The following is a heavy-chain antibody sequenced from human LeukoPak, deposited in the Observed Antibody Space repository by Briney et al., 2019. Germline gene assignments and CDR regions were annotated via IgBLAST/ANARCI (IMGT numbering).Heavy chain of an antibody. V-gene: IGHV3-30*18. CDR2: ISYDGSNK. J-gene: IGHJ4*02. D-gene: IGHD1-26*01. Sequence: PGGSLRLSCAASGFTFSRYGMHWVRQAPGKGLEWVAVISYDGSNKYYADSVKGRFTISRDNSKNTLYLQMNSLRAEDTAVYYCAKAWGDGSDYWGQGTLVTVSS. CDR1: GFTFSRYG. CDR3: AKAWGDGSDY.